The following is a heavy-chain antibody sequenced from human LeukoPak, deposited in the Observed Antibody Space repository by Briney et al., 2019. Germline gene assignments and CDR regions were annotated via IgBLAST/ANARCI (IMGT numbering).Heavy chain of an antibody. CDR1: GFTFSSYT. Sequence: PGGSLRLSREVSGFTFSSYTMAWVRQAPGKGLEWVSVISSGSNDIKYADSMKGRFTISRDNTKKSLYLQVNSLRAADTAVYYCARVGGGYCSNGVCYGGGDYYMDVWGKGTTVTVSS. CDR3: ARVGGGYCSNGVCYGGGDYYMDV. CDR2: ISSGSNDI. V-gene: IGHV3-21*01. J-gene: IGHJ6*03. D-gene: IGHD2-8*01.